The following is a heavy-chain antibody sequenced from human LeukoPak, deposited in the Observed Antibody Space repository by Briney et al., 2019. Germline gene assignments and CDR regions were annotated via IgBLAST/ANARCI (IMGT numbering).Heavy chain of an antibody. J-gene: IGHJ4*02. D-gene: IGHD3-22*01. V-gene: IGHV3-33*01. Sequence: GRSLRLSCAASGFTFSSYGMHWVRQAPGKGLEWVAVIWYDGSNKYYADSVKGRFTISRDNSKNTLYLQMNSLRAEDTAVYYCARDEYYDSSGYCGYWGQGTLVTVSS. CDR2: IWYDGSNK. CDR1: GFTFSSYG. CDR3: ARDEYYDSSGYCGY.